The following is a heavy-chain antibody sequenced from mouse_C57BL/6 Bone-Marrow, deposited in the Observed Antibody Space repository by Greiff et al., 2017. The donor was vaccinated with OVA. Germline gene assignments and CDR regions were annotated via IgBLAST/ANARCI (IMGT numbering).Heavy chain of an antibody. V-gene: IGHV1-66*01. CDR1: GYSFTSYY. J-gene: IGHJ2*01. CDR2: IYPGSGNT. Sequence: QVQLQQSGPELVKPGASVKISCKASGYSFTSYYIHWVKQRTGQGLEWIGWIYPGSGNTKYNEKFKGKATLTADTSSSTAYMQRSSLTSEDSAVYYCARRGPYYFDYWGQGTTLTVSS. CDR3: ARRGPYYFDY. D-gene: IGHD3-3*01.